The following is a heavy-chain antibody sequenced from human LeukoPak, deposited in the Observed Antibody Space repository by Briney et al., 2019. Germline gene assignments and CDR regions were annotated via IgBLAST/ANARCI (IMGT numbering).Heavy chain of an antibody. CDR1: GFGVSRYA. V-gene: IGHV3-23*01. CDR2: ITNNNGKT. D-gene: IGHD6-19*01. CDR3: AKDHPSSGWPTFEY. J-gene: IGHJ4*02. Sequence: GGSLRLSCAASGFGVSRYAMSWVRQVPGKGLEWVLSITNNNGKTYYADSVKGRFSISRDESENTVYLQMNSLRVEDTAIYFCAKDHPSSGWPTFEYWGQGTRVTVSP.